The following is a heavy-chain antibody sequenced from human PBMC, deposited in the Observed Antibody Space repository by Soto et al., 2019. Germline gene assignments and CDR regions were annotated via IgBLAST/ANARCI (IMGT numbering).Heavy chain of an antibody. J-gene: IGHJ1*01. CDR1: GFTFSSYA. CDR3: AKDPPYYYDSSGYPEYFKH. Sequence: GGSLRLSCAASGFTFSSYAMSWVRQAPGKGLEWVSAISGSGGSTYYADSVKGRFTISRDNSKNTLYLQMNSLRAEDTAVYYCAKDPPYYYDSSGYPEYFKHWGQGTLVTVSS. CDR2: ISGSGGST. D-gene: IGHD3-22*01. V-gene: IGHV3-23*01.